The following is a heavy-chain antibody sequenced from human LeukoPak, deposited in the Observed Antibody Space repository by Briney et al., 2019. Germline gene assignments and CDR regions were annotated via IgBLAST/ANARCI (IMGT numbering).Heavy chain of an antibody. Sequence: GGSLRLSCAASGIIFSNYAMHWVRQGPGEGLECISTISSDGGSTYYANSVKGRFTISRDNSKNTLYLQMGSLRAEDMAVYYCARGRQGAKTRYFDLWGRGTRVTVSS. V-gene: IGHV3-64*01. CDR3: ARGRQGAKTRYFDL. J-gene: IGHJ2*01. CDR2: ISSDGGST. CDR1: GIIFSNYA. D-gene: IGHD1-26*01.